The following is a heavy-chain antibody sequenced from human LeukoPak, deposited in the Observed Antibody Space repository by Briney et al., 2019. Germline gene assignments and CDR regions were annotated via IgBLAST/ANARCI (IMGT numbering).Heavy chain of an antibody. D-gene: IGHD1-26*01. CDR3: AKAYYSGTFSQNWFDP. Sequence: GGSLRLSCAASGFTFSSYTMNWVRQAPGKGLEWVSAISGSGGSTYYADSVKGRFTISRDNSKNTLYLQMNSLRAEDTAVYYCAKAYYSGTFSQNWFDPWGQGTLVTVSS. CDR1: GFTFSSYT. V-gene: IGHV3-23*01. CDR2: ISGSGGST. J-gene: IGHJ5*02.